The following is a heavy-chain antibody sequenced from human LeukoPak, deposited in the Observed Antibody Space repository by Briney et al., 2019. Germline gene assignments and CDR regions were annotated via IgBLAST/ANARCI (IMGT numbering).Heavy chain of an antibody. D-gene: IGHD3-10*01. V-gene: IGHV4-34*01. CDR3: ARAPYYYGSGFDY. J-gene: IGHJ4*02. CDR2: INHSGST. CDR1: GGSFSGYY. Sequence: SETLSLTCAVYGGSFSGYYWSWLRQPPGKGLEWIGEINHSGSTNYNPSLKSRVTISVDTSKNQFSLKLSSVTAADTAVYYCARAPYYYGSGFDYWGQGTLVTVSS.